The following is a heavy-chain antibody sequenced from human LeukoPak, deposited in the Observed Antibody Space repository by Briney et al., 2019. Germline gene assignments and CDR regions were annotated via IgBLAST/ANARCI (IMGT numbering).Heavy chain of an antibody. D-gene: IGHD3-10*01. V-gene: IGHV3-30*02. J-gene: IGHJ4*02. CDR3: AKVHRGVYYFDY. CDR1: GFTFNRFG. Sequence: SGGSLRLSCATSGFTFNRFGMHWVRQAPGKGLEWVAVIWYDGSNKYYADSVKGRFTISRDNSKNTLYLQMNSLRAEDTAVYYCAKVHRGVYYFDYWGQGTLVTVSS. CDR2: IWYDGSNK.